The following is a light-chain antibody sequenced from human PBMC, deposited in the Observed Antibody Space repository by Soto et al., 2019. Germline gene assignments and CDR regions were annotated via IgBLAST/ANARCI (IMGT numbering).Light chain of an antibody. CDR1: ESISSY. CDR2: DAS. J-gene: IGKJ4*01. CDR3: QQRSKWPLT. V-gene: IGKV3-11*01. Sequence: EIVLAQSPATRSLSPGERATLSCRASESISSYLAWYQQRPGQAPSLLIYDASNRATGIPARFSGSGSGTDFTLTIDNLEPEDFAVYYCQQRSKWPLTFGGGTKVEI.